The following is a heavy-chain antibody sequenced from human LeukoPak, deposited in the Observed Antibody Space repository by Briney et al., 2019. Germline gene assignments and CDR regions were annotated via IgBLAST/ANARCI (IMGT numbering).Heavy chain of an antibody. CDR1: GYSFTDYY. CDR2: INPSSGGT. D-gene: IGHD2-21*01. J-gene: IGHJ5*02. Sequence: ASVKVSCKTSGYSFTDYYMHWVRQAPGQGLEWMGWINPSSGGTSSAQKFQGRVTMTRDTSITTVYMEVRWLTSDDTAVYYCARADRLHGGPYLIGPWGQGTLVTVSS. V-gene: IGHV1-2*02. CDR3: ARADRLHGGPYLIGP.